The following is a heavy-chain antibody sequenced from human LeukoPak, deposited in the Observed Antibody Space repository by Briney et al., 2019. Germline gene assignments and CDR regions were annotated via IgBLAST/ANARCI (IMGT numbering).Heavy chain of an antibody. CDR1: AFTFSVYW. V-gene: IGHV3-7*05. J-gene: IGHJ4*02. CDR3: VRDGIRDIPGIITIRYDY. Sequence: GGSLRLSCSASAFTFSVYWMTWVRQAPGKGLEWVATIKEDGSGKYYVDSVRGRFTISRDNAENSLYLQMNSLTAEDTALYYCVRDGIRDIPGIITIRYDYWGQGTLVTVSS. CDR2: IKEDGSGK. D-gene: IGHD3-10*01.